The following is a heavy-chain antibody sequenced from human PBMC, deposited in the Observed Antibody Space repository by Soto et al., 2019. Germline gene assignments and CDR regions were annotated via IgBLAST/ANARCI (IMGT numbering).Heavy chain of an antibody. J-gene: IGHJ6*02. CDR1: GGSISSGGYY. D-gene: IGHD3-10*01. V-gene: IGHV4-31*03. CDR3: ARDSKQSPGGITMVRGVSYYYYYGMDV. Sequence: SETLSLTCTVSGGSISSGGYYWSWIRQHPGKGLEWIGYIYYSGSTYYNPSLKSRVTISVDTSKNQFSLKLSSVTAADTAVYYCARDSKQSPGGITMVRGVSYYYYYGMDVWGQGTTVTVS. CDR2: IYYSGST.